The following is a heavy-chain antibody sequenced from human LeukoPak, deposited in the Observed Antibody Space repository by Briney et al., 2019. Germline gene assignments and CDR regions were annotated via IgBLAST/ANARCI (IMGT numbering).Heavy chain of an antibody. CDR2: ISSSGSYT. V-gene: IGHV3-11*06. J-gene: IGHJ4*02. CDR3: ASFDY. CDR1: GFTFSDYY. Sequence: PGRSLRLSCAASGFTFSDYYMNWIRQAPGKGLEWVSCISSSGSYTNYADSVKGRFTISRDNAKNTLYLQMNSLRPEDTAVYYCASFDYWGQGTLVTVSS.